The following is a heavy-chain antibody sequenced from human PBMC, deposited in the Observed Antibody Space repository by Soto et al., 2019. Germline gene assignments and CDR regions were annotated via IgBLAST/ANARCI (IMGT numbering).Heavy chain of an antibody. D-gene: IGHD3-10*01. CDR3: AGGMVRGVKPGMDV. J-gene: IGHJ6*02. Sequence: PGGSLRLSCAASGFTFSDYYMSWIRQAPGKGLEWVSYISTSGSTIYYADSVRGRFTISRDNAKNSLYLQMNSLRAEDTAVYYCAGGMVRGVKPGMDVWGQGTTVTVSS. V-gene: IGHV3-11*01. CDR1: GFTFSDYY. CDR2: ISTSGSTI.